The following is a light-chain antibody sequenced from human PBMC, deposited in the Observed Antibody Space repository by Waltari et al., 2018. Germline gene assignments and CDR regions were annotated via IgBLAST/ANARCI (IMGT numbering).Light chain of an antibody. J-gene: IGKJ1*01. CDR3: QQYGSSSWT. CDR2: GAA. CDR1: QSVRSSY. Sequence: EIVLTQSPRTLSLSPGESATLSCRASQSVRSSYLAWYQQKPGQAPRLLIYGAASRATGIPDRFSGSGSGTDFTLAISRLEPEDFAVYYCQQYGSSSWTFGQGTKVEIK. V-gene: IGKV3-20*01.